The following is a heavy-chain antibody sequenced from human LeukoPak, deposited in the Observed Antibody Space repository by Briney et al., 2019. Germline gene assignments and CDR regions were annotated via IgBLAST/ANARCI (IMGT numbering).Heavy chain of an antibody. CDR3: AKDQYYYGSGSYYPFDY. CDR1: GFTFSSYG. Sequence: PGGSLRLSCAASGFTFSSYGMHWVRQAPGKGLEWVAVISYDGSNKYYADSVKGRFTISRDNSKNTLYLQMNSLRAEDTAVYYCAKDQYYYGSGSYYPFDYWGQGTLVTVSS. D-gene: IGHD3-10*01. V-gene: IGHV3-30*18. CDR2: ISYDGSNK. J-gene: IGHJ4*02.